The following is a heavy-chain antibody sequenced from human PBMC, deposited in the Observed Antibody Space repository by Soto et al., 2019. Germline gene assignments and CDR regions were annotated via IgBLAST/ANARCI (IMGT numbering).Heavy chain of an antibody. CDR3: ASELAVAGFDY. D-gene: IGHD6-19*01. J-gene: IGHJ4*02. CDR2: MNPNSGNT. Sequence: QVQLVQSGAEVKKPGASVKVSCKASGYTFTSYDINWVRQATGQGLEWMGWMNPNSGNTGHAQKVQGRVTMNSNTPIITAYMALTTLSSGDTAVYYCASELAVAGFDYWGQGTLVTVSS. CDR1: GYTFTSYD. V-gene: IGHV1-8*01.